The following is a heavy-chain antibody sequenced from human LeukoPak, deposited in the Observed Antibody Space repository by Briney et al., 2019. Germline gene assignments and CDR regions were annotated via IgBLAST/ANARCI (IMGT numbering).Heavy chain of an antibody. D-gene: IGHD1-26*01. CDR1: GITFSSYG. J-gene: IGHJ5*02. Sequence: GGSLRLSCVATGITFSSYGMHWVRQAPGKGLEWVAFIWYDGSKTYYGDSVKGRFTISRDNSKDTLYMQMNTLRADDTAVYYCAAPAGAANWLDPWGQGTVATVSS. V-gene: IGHV3-30*02. CDR3: AAPAGAANWLDP. CDR2: IWYDGSKT.